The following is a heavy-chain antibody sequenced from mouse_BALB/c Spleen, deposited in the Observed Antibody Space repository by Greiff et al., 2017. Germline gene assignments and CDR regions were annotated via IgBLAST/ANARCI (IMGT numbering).Heavy chain of an antibody. J-gene: IGHJ3*01. V-gene: IGHV14-4*02. CDR1: GFNIKDYY. CDR3: ARDYYGSSL. D-gene: IGHD1-1*01. CDR2: IDPQNGDT. Sequence: EAQLQQSGAELVRSGASVKLSCTASGFNIKDYYMHWVKQRPEQGLEWIGWIDPQNGDTEYAPKFQGKATMTADTSSNTAYLQLSSLTSEDTAVYYCARDYYGSSLWGQGTLVTVSA.